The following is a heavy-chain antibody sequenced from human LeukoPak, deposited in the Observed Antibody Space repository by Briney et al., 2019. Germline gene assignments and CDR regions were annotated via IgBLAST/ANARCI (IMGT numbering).Heavy chain of an antibody. CDR1: GYSFTDYA. J-gene: IGHJ4*02. CDR3: ARSGIGTGPGSYFDY. CDR2: LSAGSGYT. D-gene: IGHD6-25*01. V-gene: IGHV1-3*01. Sequence: ASVKVSCKASGYSFTDYAIHWVRQAPGQRLEWMGWLSAGSGYTKYSQKFQGSLTITRDTSASTAYMELSSLTSEDTAVYYCARSGIGTGPGSYFDYWGQGTLVTVSS.